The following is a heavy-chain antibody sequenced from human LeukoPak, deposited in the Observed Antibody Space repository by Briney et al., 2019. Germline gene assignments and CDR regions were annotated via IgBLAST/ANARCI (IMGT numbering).Heavy chain of an antibody. D-gene: IGHD2-2*01. Sequence: ASVKVSCKASGYTFTGYYMHWVRQAPGQGLEWMGWINPNSGGTNYAQKFQGRVTMTRDTSISAAYMELSRLRSDDTAVYYCAREDIVVVSAAKDYWGQGTLVTVSS. CDR1: GYTFTGYY. J-gene: IGHJ4*02. CDR2: INPNSGGT. V-gene: IGHV1-2*02. CDR3: AREDIVVVSAAKDY.